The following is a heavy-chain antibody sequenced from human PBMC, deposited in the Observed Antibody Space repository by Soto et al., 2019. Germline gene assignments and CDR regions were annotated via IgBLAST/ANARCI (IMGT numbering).Heavy chain of an antibody. V-gene: IGHV1-69*12. Sequence: VQLVQSGAEVKKPGSSVKVSCKASGGTFSSYAISWVRQAPGQGLEWMGGIIPIFGTANYAQKFQGRVTITAYESTSTAYMGLISLRSDATAVNYCARGGDIVLVPTAISCFDPWGQGTLVTVSS. CDR2: IIPIFGTA. J-gene: IGHJ5*02. CDR3: ARGGDIVLVPTAISCFDP. CDR1: GGTFSSYA. D-gene: IGHD2-2*01.